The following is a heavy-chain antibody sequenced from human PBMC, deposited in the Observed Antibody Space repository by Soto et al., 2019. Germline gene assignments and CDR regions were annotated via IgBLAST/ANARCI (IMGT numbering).Heavy chain of an antibody. J-gene: IGHJ6*02. CDR3: ARDSTWIPYYHYGMDV. V-gene: IGHV3-53*01. D-gene: IGHD5-18*01. CDR2: IYSGGNT. CDR1: GFSVSSNY. Sequence: EVQLVESGGGLIQPGGSLRLSCAASGFSVSSNYMSWVRQAPGKGLEWVSVIYSGGNTHYADSVKGRFTISRDNSKNTLYRQMNSMIAEDTDVYSCARDSTWIPYYHYGMDVWGQGTTVTVSS.